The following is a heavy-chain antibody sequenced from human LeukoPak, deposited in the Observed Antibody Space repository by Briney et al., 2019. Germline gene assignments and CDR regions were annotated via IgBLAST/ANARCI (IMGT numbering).Heavy chain of an antibody. CDR1: GYTFTSYY. V-gene: IGHV1-46*01. CDR3: ARSGSSGWLDH. CDR2: INPSGGST. J-gene: IGHJ4*02. D-gene: IGHD6-19*01. Sequence: ASVKVSCTAAGYTFTSYYMHWVRQAPGQGLEWMGMINPSGGSTSYAQKFQGRVTMTRDTSTSTVYMELYSLGSEDTGVYYCARSGSSGWLDHWGQGTLVTVSS.